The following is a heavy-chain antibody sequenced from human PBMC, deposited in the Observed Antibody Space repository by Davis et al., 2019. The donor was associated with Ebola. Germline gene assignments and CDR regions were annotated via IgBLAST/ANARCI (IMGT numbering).Heavy chain of an antibody. Sequence: GESLKISCAASGFTFDDYAMTWVRQAPGKGLEWVSGINWNGGSTGYADSVKGRFTISRDNANNTLYLQMNSLRAEDTALYYCAKDPAVAGSYYGMDVWGKGTTVTVSS. D-gene: IGHD6-19*01. J-gene: IGHJ6*04. CDR1: GFTFDDYA. V-gene: IGHV3-20*04. CDR2: INWNGGST. CDR3: AKDPAVAGSYYGMDV.